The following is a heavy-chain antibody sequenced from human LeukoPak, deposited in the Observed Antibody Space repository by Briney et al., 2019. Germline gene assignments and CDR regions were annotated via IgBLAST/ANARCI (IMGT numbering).Heavy chain of an antibody. CDR3: AKGGRYCSGGNCFAIDY. Sequence: GGSLRLSCATSGFPFSYYGMHWVRQAPGKGPEWVAVIWYDGSKKYYADSVKGRFTISRDNSKNTLYLQMNSLRAEDTAVYYCAKGGRYCSGGNCFAIDYWGQGTLVTVSS. D-gene: IGHD2-15*01. V-gene: IGHV3-30*02. CDR2: IWYDGSKK. J-gene: IGHJ4*02. CDR1: GFPFSYYG.